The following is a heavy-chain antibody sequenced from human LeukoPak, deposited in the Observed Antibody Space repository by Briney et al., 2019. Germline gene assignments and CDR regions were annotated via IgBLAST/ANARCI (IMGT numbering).Heavy chain of an antibody. CDR1: GYSISSGYY. V-gene: IGHV4-38-2*02. J-gene: IGHJ4*02. CDR3: ARDGEQSPGLGDYFDY. Sequence: PSETLSLTCAVSGYSISSGYYWGWIRQPPGKGLEWIGSIYHSGSTYYNPSLESRVTISVDTSKNQFSLKLSSVTAADTAVYYCARDGEQSPGLGDYFDYWGQGTLVTVSS. D-gene: IGHD1-26*01. CDR2: IYHSGST.